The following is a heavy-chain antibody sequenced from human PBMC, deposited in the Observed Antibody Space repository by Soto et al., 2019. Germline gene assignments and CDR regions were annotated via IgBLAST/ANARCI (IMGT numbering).Heavy chain of an antibody. V-gene: IGHV2-5*02. J-gene: IGHJ3*02. D-gene: IGHD3-9*01. Sequence: QITLKESGPTLVKPTQTLTLTCTFSGFSLSTSGVGVGWIRQPPGKALEWLALIYWDDDKRYSPSLKSRLTNTKDTSKNQVVLTMTNMDPVDTATYYCAHSGTISSPYGVAFDIWGQGTMVTVSS. CDR1: GFSLSTSGVG. CDR3: AHSGTISSPYGVAFDI. CDR2: IYWDDDK.